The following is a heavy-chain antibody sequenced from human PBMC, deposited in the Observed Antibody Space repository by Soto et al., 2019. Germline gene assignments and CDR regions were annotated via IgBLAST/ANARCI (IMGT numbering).Heavy chain of an antibody. J-gene: IGHJ5*02. CDR1: GDSVSSNSAA. Sequence: SETLSLTCAISGDSVSSNSAAWNWIRQSPSRGLEWLGRTYYRSKWYNDYAVSVKSRITINPDTSKNQFSLQLNSVTPEDTAVYYCARDGPGRYSSGWYWFDPWGQGTLVTVSS. CDR3: ARDGPGRYSSGWYWFDP. V-gene: IGHV6-1*01. CDR2: TYYRSKWYN. D-gene: IGHD6-19*01.